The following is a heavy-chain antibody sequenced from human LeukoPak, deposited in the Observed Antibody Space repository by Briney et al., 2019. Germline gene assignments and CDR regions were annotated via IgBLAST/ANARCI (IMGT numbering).Heavy chain of an antibody. D-gene: IGHD2-21*02. CDR3: EVVTAGSAFDI. Sequence: PGGSLRLSCTASGFXFGDYAMSWFRQAPGKGLKWVGFIRSKAYGGTTEYAASVKGRFTISRDDSKSIAYLQMNSLKTEDTAVYYCEVVTAGSAFDIWGQGTMVTVSS. CDR2: IRSKAYGGTT. V-gene: IGHV3-49*03. CDR1: GFXFGDYA. J-gene: IGHJ3*02.